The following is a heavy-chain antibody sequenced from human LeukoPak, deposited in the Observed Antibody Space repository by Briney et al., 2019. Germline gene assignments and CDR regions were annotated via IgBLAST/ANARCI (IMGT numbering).Heavy chain of an antibody. J-gene: IGHJ4*02. V-gene: IGHV3-23*01. CDR1: EFTFSGYA. CDR2: ISGSGGST. D-gene: IGHD3-10*01. Sequence: GGSLRLSCAASEFTFSGYAMTWVRQAPGKGLEWVSGISGSGGSTYYADSVKGRFTISRDNSKNTLYLQMNSLRAEDTAVYYCALSSVEIGLLDYWGQGTLVTVSS. CDR3: ALSSVEIGLLDY.